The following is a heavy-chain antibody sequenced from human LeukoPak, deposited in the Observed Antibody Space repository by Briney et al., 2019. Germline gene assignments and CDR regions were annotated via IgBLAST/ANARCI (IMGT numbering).Heavy chain of an antibody. CDR2: INWNGGST. CDR1: GFTFDDYG. J-gene: IGHJ4*02. Sequence: GGSLRLSCAASGFTFDDYGMSWVRQAPGKGLEWVSGINWNGGSTGYADSVKGRFTISRDNAKNSLYLQMNSLRAEDTALYYCARDIYYYDSSGYLYYFDYWGQGTLVTVSS. V-gene: IGHV3-20*04. CDR3: ARDIYYYDSSGYLYYFDY. D-gene: IGHD3-22*01.